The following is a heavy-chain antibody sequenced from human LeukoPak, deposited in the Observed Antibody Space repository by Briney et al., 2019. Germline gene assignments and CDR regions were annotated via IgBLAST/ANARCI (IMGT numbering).Heavy chain of an antibody. CDR3: ARHDSSGYYKEGFDY. CDR2: IYPGGSDI. Sequence: GESLKISCKGSGYSFTTYWIGWVRQMPGKGLEWMGIIYPGGSDIRYSPSFQGQVTISADKSISTAFLQWSSLKASDTAMYYCARHDSSGYYKEGFDYWGQGTLVTVSS. V-gene: IGHV5-51*01. J-gene: IGHJ4*02. CDR1: GYSFTTYW. D-gene: IGHD3-22*01.